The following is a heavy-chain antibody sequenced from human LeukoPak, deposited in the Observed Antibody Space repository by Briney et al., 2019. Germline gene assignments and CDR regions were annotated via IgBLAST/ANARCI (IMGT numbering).Heavy chain of an antibody. CDR3: ATVDVPVGTGVRGLFDY. D-gene: IGHD2-21*02. Sequence: GSLRLSCAASWITVITNYMSWVRQAPGTGLERVSIIYSGGSTYYADSVKGRFSISRDNSKNTLFLQMNSLRAEDTAVYYCATVDVPVGTGVRGLFDYWGQGTLVTVSS. CDR2: IYSGGST. CDR1: WITVITNY. J-gene: IGHJ4*02. V-gene: IGHV3-53*01.